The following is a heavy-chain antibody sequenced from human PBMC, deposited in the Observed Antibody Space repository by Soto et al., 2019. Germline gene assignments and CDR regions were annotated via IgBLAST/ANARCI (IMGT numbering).Heavy chain of an antibody. Sequence: QVQLVESGGGVVQPGGSRRLSCEASRFSFSDYGVHWVRQAPGKGLEWVALIRDDGSATYYSDSVKGRFAISRDNSKNTVYLQMNRMRAEDTAVYYCGTSTLTDAFNIWGQGTMVSVST. CDR1: RFSFSDYG. J-gene: IGHJ3*02. CDR3: GTSTLTDAFNI. CDR2: IRDDGSAT. V-gene: IGHV3-30*02. D-gene: IGHD5-12*01.